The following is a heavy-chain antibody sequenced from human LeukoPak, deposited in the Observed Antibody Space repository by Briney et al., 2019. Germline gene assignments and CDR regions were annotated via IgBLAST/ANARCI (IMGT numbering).Heavy chain of an antibody. V-gene: IGHV4-4*07. CDR1: RGSITSYS. Sequence: SETLSHTCIVSRGSITSYSWTWIRQPVGKGLEWIGRIFVDGRTNYNPSLPSGVTLPIDTSKNQFSLNVKSVIAADAAVYYCCYGSETFFNDAFDFWGQGTMVTVSS. J-gene: IGHJ3*01. CDR3: CYGSETFFNDAFDF. D-gene: IGHD3-10*01. CDR2: IFVDGRT.